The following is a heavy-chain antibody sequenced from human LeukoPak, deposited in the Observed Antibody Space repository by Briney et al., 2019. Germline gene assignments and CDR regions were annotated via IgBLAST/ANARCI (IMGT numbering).Heavy chain of an antibody. CDR2: INPNGGGT. Sequence: GASVKVSCKASGYTFTGYWLHWVRLAPGQGLEWMGWINPNGGGTNYAQKFQGRVTMTRDTSISTAYMELSRLRSDDTAVYYCVKFAGGIYWGQGTLVTVSS. J-gene: IGHJ4*02. CDR1: GYTFTGYW. CDR3: VKFAGGIY. D-gene: IGHD3-16*01. V-gene: IGHV1-2*02.